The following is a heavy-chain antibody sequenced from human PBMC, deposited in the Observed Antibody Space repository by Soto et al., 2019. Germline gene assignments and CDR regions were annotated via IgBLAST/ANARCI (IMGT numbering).Heavy chain of an antibody. Sequence: SETLSLTCAVSGGSISGSYYYWGWLRQSPGKGPEWIGSVFYTGFTSYNPSLESRVTISVDTSKTQFSLKLSSVTAADTAVYYCARDMHAGFTHYFDPWGQGTLVTVSS. CDR3: ARDMHAGFTHYFDP. CDR1: GGSISGSYYY. CDR2: VFYTGFT. J-gene: IGHJ5*02. D-gene: IGHD1-26*01. V-gene: IGHV4-39*07.